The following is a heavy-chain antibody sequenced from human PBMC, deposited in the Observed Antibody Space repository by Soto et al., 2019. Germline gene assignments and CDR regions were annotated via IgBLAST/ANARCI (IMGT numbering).Heavy chain of an antibody. J-gene: IGHJ5*02. CDR1: GGSFSGYY. Sequence: SETLSLTCAVYGGSFSGYYWSWIRRPPGKGLEWIGEINHSGSTNYNPSLKSRVTISVDTSKNQFSLKLSSVTAADTAVYYCARGHNWNYERLDPWGQGTLVTVSS. CDR3: ARGHNWNYERLDP. V-gene: IGHV4-34*01. D-gene: IGHD1-7*01. CDR2: INHSGST.